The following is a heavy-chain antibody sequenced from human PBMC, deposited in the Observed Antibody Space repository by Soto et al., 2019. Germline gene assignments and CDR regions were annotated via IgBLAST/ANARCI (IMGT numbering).Heavy chain of an antibody. CDR3: ARSCDFWSGPFGMDV. CDR2: IKQDGSEK. CDR1: GFTFSSYW. V-gene: IGHV3-7*03. Sequence: EVQLVESGGGLVQPGGSLRLSCAASGFTFSSYWMSWVRQAPGKGLEWVANIKQDGSEKYYVDSVKGRFTISRDNAKNSLYLQMNSLRAEDTAVYYCARSCDFWSGPFGMDVWGQGTTVTVSS. D-gene: IGHD3-3*01. J-gene: IGHJ6*02.